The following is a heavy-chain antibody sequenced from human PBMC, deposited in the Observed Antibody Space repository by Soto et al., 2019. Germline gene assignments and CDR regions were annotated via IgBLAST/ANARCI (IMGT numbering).Heavy chain of an antibody. J-gene: IGHJ3*02. CDR1: GYRVNSYW. CDR3: ATPPYSSSSLDAFDI. D-gene: IGHD6-6*01. CDR2: IYPGDSDT. V-gene: IGHV5-51*01. Sequence: PGLSLKISWKGCGYRVNSYWIGWVRQMPGKGREWMGIIYPGDSDTRYSPSFQGQVTISADKSISTAYLQWSSLKASDTAMYYCATPPYSSSSLDAFDIWGQGTMVTVSS.